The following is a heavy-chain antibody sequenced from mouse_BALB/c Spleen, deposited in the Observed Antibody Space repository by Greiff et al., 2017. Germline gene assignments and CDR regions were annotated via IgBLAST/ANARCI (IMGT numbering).Heavy chain of an antibody. J-gene: IGHJ2*01. CDR3: TRRSPFDY. Sequence: EVQLQQSGTVLARPGASVKMSCKASGYSFTSYWMHWVKQRPGQGLEWIGAIYPGNSDTSYNQKFKGKAKLTADTSASTAYMELSSLTNEDSAVYYCTRRSPFDYWGQGTTLTVSS. V-gene: IGHV1-5*01. CDR1: GYSFTSYW. CDR2: IYPGNSDT.